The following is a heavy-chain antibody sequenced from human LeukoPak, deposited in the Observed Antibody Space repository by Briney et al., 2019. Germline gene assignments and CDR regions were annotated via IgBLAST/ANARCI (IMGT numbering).Heavy chain of an antibody. D-gene: IGHD4-11*01. J-gene: IGHJ3*02. Sequence: GASVKVSCKASGGTFSSYAISWVRQAPGQGLEWMGWINPNSDGTNHAQKFQGRVTMTRDTSISTAYMELSRLRYDDTAVYYCATKKYSESPYDGFDIWGQGTMVTVSS. CDR1: GGTFSSYA. CDR2: INPNSDGT. CDR3: ATKKYSESPYDGFDI. V-gene: IGHV1-2*02.